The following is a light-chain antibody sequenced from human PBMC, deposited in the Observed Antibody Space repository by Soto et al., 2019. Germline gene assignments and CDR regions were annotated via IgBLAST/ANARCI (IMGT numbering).Light chain of an antibody. CDR2: MGS. CDR1: QPLLHSNGNTY. CDR3: MQTLQSRA. V-gene: IGKV2-28*01. Sequence: DIVVTQSPLSLSVTPGEPASISCRSSQPLLHSNGNTYLDWYLQKPGQSPQVLIYMGSNRASGVPDRFSGSGSGTDFTLKISRVEAEDVGIYYGMQTLQSRAFGPGTKVDIK. J-gene: IGKJ3*01.